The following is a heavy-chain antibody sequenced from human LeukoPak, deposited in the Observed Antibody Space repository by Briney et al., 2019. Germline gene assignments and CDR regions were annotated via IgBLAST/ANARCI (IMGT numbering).Heavy chain of an antibody. Sequence: SETLSLTCTVSGGSISSYYWSWIRQPPGKGLEWIGYICYSGSTNYNPSLKSRVTISVDTSKNQFSLKLSSVTAADTAVYYCARADDSSGYSVDYWGQGTLVTVSS. J-gene: IGHJ4*02. CDR2: ICYSGST. CDR1: GGSISSYY. V-gene: IGHV4-59*01. CDR3: ARADDSSGYSVDY. D-gene: IGHD3-22*01.